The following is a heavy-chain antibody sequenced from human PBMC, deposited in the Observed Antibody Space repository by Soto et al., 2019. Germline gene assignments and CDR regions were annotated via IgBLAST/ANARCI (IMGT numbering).Heavy chain of an antibody. CDR2: IIPIFGTA. V-gene: IGHV1-69*13. CDR1: GGTFSSYA. D-gene: IGHD2-2*02. CDR3: ARVQVVPAAIGLHHYYGMDV. Sequence: SVKVSCKASGGTFSSYAISWVRQAPGQGLEWMGGIIPIFGTANYAQKFQGRVTITADESTSTAYMELSNLRSEDTAVYYCARVQVVPAAIGLHHYYGMDVWGQGTTVTVSS. J-gene: IGHJ6*02.